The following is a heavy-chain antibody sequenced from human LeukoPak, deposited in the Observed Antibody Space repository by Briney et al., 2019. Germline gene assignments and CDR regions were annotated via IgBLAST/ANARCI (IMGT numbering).Heavy chain of an antibody. CDR1: GFTFSSYA. D-gene: IGHD3-10*01. J-gene: IGHJ4*02. V-gene: IGHV3-23*01. CDR3: AKYTYYYGSGSYYPGGVDY. CDR2: ISGSGGST. Sequence: GGSLRLSCAASGFTFSSYAMSWVRQAPGKGLEWVSAISGSGGSTYYADSVKGRFTISRDNSKNTLYLQMNSLRAEDTAVYYCAKYTYYYGSGSYYPGGVDYWGQGTLVTVSS.